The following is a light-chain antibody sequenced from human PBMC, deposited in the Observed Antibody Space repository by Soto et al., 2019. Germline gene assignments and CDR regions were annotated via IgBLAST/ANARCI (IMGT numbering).Light chain of an antibody. CDR1: QSVSSN. Sequence: EIVLTQSPATLSLSPGESATLSCRTSQSVSSNSLAWYQQKPGQAPRLLIYGASTRATGIPARFSGSGSGTEFTLTISNLQSEDFAVYFCQQYHNWPPITFGQGTRLEIK. J-gene: IGKJ5*01. CDR2: GAS. V-gene: IGKV3D-15*01. CDR3: QQYHNWPPIT.